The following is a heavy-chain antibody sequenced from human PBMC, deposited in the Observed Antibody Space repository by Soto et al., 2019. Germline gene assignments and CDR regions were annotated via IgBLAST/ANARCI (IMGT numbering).Heavy chain of an antibody. CDR2: NSSSGSTI. V-gene: IGHV3-48*04. Sequence: GGSLRLSCAASGFTLSSCTMNWVGQAPGKGLEWVSYNSSSGSTIYYAASVKGRFTISRDNAKNSLYLQMNSLRAEDTAVYYCARDQGSGYDSLTGYYTNQDRFDYWGQGTLVTVSS. CDR1: GFTLSSCT. CDR3: ARDQGSGYDSLTGYYTNQDRFDY. D-gene: IGHD3-9*01. J-gene: IGHJ4*02.